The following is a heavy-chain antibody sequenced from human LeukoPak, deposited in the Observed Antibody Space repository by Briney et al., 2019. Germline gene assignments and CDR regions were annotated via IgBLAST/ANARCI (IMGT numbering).Heavy chain of an antibody. J-gene: IGHJ4*02. CDR3: AKLEPGYHALPY. CDR1: GGSISSGGYY. V-gene: IGHV4-30-2*01. D-gene: IGHD2-2*01. CDR2: IYHSGST. Sequence: SETLPLTCTVSGGSISSGGYYWSWIRQPPGKGLEWIGYIYHSGSTYYNPSLKSRVTISVDTSRHQFSLKLNSVTAADTAVYYCAKLEPGYHALPYWGQGTLVTVSS.